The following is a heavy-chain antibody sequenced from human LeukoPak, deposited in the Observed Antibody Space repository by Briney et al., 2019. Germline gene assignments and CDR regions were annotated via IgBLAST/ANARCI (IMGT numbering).Heavy chain of an antibody. Sequence: PGGSLRLSCAASGFTFSNYAMSWVRQAPGKGLEWVSSISGGGGNTYYADSVKGRFTISRDNPKNTVDLQMNSLRAEDTAVYYCAKEERAAAGRDFEYWGQGILVTVSS. D-gene: IGHD6-13*01. CDR1: GFTFSNYA. V-gene: IGHV3-23*01. CDR2: ISGGGGNT. J-gene: IGHJ4*02. CDR3: AKEERAAAGRDFEY.